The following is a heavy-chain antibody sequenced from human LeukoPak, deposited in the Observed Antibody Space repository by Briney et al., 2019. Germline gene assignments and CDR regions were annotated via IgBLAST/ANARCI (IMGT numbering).Heavy chain of an antibody. V-gene: IGHV1-8*01. D-gene: IGHD5-18*01. Sequence: ASVKVSCKASGYTFTSYDIHWVRQATGQGLEWMGWMNPNSGNTGYAQKFQGRVTMTRNTSISTAYMELSSLRSEDAAVYYCARGRGYSYGFNYYYGMDVWGQGTTVTVSS. CDR3: ARGRGYSYGFNYYYGMDV. CDR2: MNPNSGNT. CDR1: GYTFTSYD. J-gene: IGHJ6*02.